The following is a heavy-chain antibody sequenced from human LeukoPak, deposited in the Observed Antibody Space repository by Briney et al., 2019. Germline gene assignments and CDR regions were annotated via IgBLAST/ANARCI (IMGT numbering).Heavy chain of an antibody. CDR1: GFTFSSYT. CDR2: ISSSSSHI. V-gene: IGHV3-21*01. D-gene: IGHD2-21*02. J-gene: IGHJ1*01. CDR3: ARGYCGGDCYGD. Sequence: GGSLRLSCAASGFTFSSYTMNWVRQAPGKGLEYVSSISSSSSHIYYADSVKGRFTISRDNTKSSLYLQMNSLRAEDMAVYYCARGYCGGDCYGDWGQGTLVTVSS.